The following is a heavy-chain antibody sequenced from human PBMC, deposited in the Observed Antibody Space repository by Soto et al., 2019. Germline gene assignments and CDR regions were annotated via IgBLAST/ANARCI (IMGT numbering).Heavy chain of an antibody. V-gene: IGHV1-18*01. CDR1: GYTFTSYG. D-gene: IGHD3-3*01. Sequence: QVQLVQSGAEVKKPGASVKVSCKASGYTFTSYGISWVRQAPGQGLEWMGWISAYNGNTNYAQKPQARPTQPHKPPTRQATRGGGARGCGDPAGYFWGRGGGGVGDFWSGPPGDYYYYYYMDVWGKGTTVTVSS. CDR3: GRGGGGVGDFWSGPPGDYYYYYYMDV. J-gene: IGHJ6*03. CDR2: ISAYNGNT.